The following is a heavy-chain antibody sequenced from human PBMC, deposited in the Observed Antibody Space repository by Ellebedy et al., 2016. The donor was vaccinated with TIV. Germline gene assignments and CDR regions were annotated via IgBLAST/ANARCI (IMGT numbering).Heavy chain of an antibody. CDR3: AKGWAGNYNGNSGPRYMDV. CDR1: GFTFSNYD. J-gene: IGHJ6*02. V-gene: IGHV3-30*18. CDR2: TSYDGSAK. D-gene: IGHD3-22*01. Sequence: GESLKISCVASGFTFSNYDMHWVRQAPGKGLEWVTVTSYDGSAKYYADSVKGRFTISRDNSKNTLYLQMNSQRAEDTAVYYCAKGWAGNYNGNSGPRYMDVWGQGTTVTVSS.